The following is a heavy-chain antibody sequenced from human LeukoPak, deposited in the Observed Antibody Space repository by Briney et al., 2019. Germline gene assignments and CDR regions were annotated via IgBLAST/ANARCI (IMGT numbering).Heavy chain of an antibody. J-gene: IGHJ6*02. D-gene: IGHD3-10*01. CDR1: DRTISRGGYS. CDR3: ARVGGGSIDV. V-gene: IGHV4-31*03. CDR2: IYCSRST. Sequence: TQSLTCTVSDRTISRGGYSWSWTRQHPGKGRGYIGYIYCSRSTYYNPSLKSRVTLSVDTSKNHFSLKLSSVTAADTAVYYCARVGGGSIDVWGQGTTVTVSS.